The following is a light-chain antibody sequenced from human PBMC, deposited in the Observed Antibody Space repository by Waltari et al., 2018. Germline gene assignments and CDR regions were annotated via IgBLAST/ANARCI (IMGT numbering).Light chain of an antibody. CDR3: LQYNSNPYS. J-gene: IGKJ2*03. CDR1: QGISTY. Sequence: DIQMTQSPSSLSASAGDRVTITCRASQGISTYLNWYQQKPGKAPKLLIYAASSLESGVPSRFSGSRSGTDFTLTISSLQPEDFATYYCLQYNSNPYSFGQGTKVEIK. CDR2: AAS. V-gene: IGKV1-17*01.